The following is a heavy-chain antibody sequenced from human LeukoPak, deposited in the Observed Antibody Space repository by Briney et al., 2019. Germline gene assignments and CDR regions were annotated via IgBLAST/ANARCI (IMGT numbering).Heavy chain of an antibody. CDR3: ARYGSSAVADY. Sequence: PSETLSLTCTVSGYSISTSYYWGWIRQPPGEGLEWIGSINYSGSTYHNPSLKSRVTMSVDMSNNQFSLKLSSVTAADTAVYYCARYGSSAVADYWGQGTLVTVSS. CDR1: GYSISTSYY. D-gene: IGHD6-19*01. CDR2: INYSGST. V-gene: IGHV4-38-2*02. J-gene: IGHJ4*02.